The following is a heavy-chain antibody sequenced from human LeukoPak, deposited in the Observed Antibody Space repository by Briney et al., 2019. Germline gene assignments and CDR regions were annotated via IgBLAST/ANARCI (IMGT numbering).Heavy chain of an antibody. V-gene: IGHV3-30*01. Sequence: GGSLRLSCAASGFTFSSYAMHWVRQAPGKGLEWVAVISYDGSNKYYADSVKGRFTISRDNSKNTLYLQMNSLRAEDTAVYYCARGHSSGLDYFDYWGQGTLVTVSS. CDR3: ARGHSSGLDYFDY. D-gene: IGHD3-22*01. J-gene: IGHJ4*02. CDR2: ISYDGSNK. CDR1: GFTFSSYA.